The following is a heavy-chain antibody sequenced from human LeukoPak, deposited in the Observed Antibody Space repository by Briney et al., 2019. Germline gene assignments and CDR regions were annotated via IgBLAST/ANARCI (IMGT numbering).Heavy chain of an antibody. V-gene: IGHV3-33*01. CDR3: ARDRDYNYFDP. J-gene: IGHJ5*02. D-gene: IGHD5-24*01. CDR1: GFTFSSYG. Sequence: GRSLRLSCAASGFTFSSYGMHWVRQAPGKGLEWVALVWYDGSSKYYADSVKGRFTISRDNSKNTLYLQMNSLRAEDTAVYYCARDRDYNYFDPWGQGTLVTASS. CDR2: VWYDGSSK.